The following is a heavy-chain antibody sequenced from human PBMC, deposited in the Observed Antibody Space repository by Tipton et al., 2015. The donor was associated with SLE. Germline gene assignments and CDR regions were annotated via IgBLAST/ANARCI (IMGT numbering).Heavy chain of an antibody. J-gene: IGHJ4*02. CDR2: INPDGGST. CDR3: TRATTQSFDY. V-gene: IGHV3-74*01. D-gene: IGHD1-1*01. Sequence: SLRLSCVASGFNFGAYWIHWVRQAPGKGLVWVSRINPDGGSTSHADSVEGRFTIFRDNAKNTVYLQMNSLGAEDTAIYYCTRATTQSFDYWGPGTLVTVSS. CDR1: GFNFGAYW.